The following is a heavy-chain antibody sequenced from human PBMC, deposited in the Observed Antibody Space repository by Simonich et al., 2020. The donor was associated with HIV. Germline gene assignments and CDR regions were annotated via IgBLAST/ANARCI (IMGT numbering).Heavy chain of an antibody. CDR2: IYYSGHT. D-gene: IGHD3-9*01. V-gene: IGHV4-39*07. Sequence: QVLLQESGPGLVKPSETLSLTCSVSGGSISSSNYYWGWIRQPPGKGLEWIGSIYYSGHTYYNPSIKSRVGISVDTSKNQFSLKLRSVTAADTAVYYCAREGAATRYFDSWGQGTLVTVSS. J-gene: IGHJ4*02. CDR3: AREGAATRYFDS. CDR1: GGSISSSNYY.